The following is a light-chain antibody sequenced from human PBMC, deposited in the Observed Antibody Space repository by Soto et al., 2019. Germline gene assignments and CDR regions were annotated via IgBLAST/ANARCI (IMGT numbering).Light chain of an antibody. CDR1: QSISSY. CDR2: AAS. CDR3: QQSNSTLMYT. V-gene: IGKV1-39*01. J-gene: IGKJ2*01. Sequence: DIQMTQSPSSLSASVGDRVTITCRASQSISSYLNWYQQKPGKAPKLLIYAASSLQSGVPSRFSGSGSGTDFTLTISSLQPEYFATYYCQQSNSTLMYTFGQGTKLEIK.